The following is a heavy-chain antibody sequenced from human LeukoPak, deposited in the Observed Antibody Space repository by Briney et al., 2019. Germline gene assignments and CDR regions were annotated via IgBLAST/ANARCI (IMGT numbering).Heavy chain of an antibody. Sequence: GGSLRLSCAASGFTFTNYGMHWVRQAPGKGLEWVAFIPYDGSNTYYADSVKGRFTISRDNSRNTLYLQMESLRTEDTGVYFSVKEHTYFDNSGSYYFDSWGQGTLVTVSS. J-gene: IGHJ4*02. CDR1: GFTFTNYG. CDR3: VKEHTYFDNSGSYYFDS. V-gene: IGHV3-30*02. D-gene: IGHD3-22*01. CDR2: IPYDGSNT.